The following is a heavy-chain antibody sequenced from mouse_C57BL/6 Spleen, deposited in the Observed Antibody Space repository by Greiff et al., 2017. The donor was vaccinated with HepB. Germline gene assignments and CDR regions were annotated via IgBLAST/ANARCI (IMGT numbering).Heavy chain of an antibody. V-gene: IGHV5-17*01. Sequence: EVHLVESGGGLVKPGGSLKLSCAASGFTFSDYGMHWVRQAPEKGLEWVAYISSGSSTIYYADTVKGRFTISRDNAKNTLFLQMTSLRSEDTAMYYCARLTDYSTYVYAMDYWGQVTSVTVSS. CDR2: ISSGSSTI. D-gene: IGHD2-5*01. CDR1: GFTFSDYG. CDR3: ARLTDYSTYVYAMDY. J-gene: IGHJ4*01.